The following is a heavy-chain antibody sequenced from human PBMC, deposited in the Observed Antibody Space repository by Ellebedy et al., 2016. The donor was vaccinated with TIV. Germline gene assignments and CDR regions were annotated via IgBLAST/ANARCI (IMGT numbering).Heavy chain of an antibody. J-gene: IGHJ5*02. Sequence: GESLKISCAASGFTPSSYSMNWVRQAPGRGLERASYISSSSNTIYYADSVKGRFTISRDNAKNSLYLQMNSLGAEDTAVYYCATSFTANRFDPWGQGTLVTVSS. CDR2: ISSSSNTI. V-gene: IGHV3-48*01. CDR1: GFTPSSYS. CDR3: ATSFTANRFDP.